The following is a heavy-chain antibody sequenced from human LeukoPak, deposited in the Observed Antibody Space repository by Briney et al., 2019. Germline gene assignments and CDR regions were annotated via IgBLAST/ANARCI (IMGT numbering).Heavy chain of an antibody. J-gene: IGHJ4*02. CDR2: IYYSGST. CDR1: GGSISSSSYY. Sequence: PSETLSLTCTVSGGSISSSSYYWGWIRQPPGKGLEWIGSIYYSGSTYYNPSLKSRVTISVDTSKNQFSLKLSSVTAADTAVYYCARVGDSSGYSIDYWGQGTLVTVSS. V-gene: IGHV4-39*07. CDR3: ARVGDSSGYSIDY. D-gene: IGHD3-22*01.